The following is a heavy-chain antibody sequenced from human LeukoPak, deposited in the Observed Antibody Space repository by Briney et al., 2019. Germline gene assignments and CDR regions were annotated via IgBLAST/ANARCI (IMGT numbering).Heavy chain of an antibody. J-gene: IGHJ4*02. CDR2: ISYDGSST. CDR3: ARCYYDSSGYCNGVDY. CDR1: GFTFSSYA. D-gene: IGHD3-22*01. V-gene: IGHV3-30*04. Sequence: QAGGSLRLSCAASGFTFSSYAMHWVRQAPGKGLEWVAVISYDGSSTYYADSVKGRFTISRDNAKSTLYLQMNSLRVEDTAVYYCARCYYDSSGYCNGVDYWGQGTLVTVSS.